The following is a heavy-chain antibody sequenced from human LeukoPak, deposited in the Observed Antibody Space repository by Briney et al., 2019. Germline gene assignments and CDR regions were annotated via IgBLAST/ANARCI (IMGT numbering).Heavy chain of an antibody. Sequence: SETLSLTCTVSGGTISSYYWSWIRQPPGKGLEWIGYIYYSGSTNYNPSLKSRVTISVDTSKNQFSLKLSSVTAADTAVYYCARSYSSGWCYYWGQGTLVTVSS. V-gene: IGHV4-59*01. CDR3: ARSYSSGWCYY. CDR1: GGTISSYY. J-gene: IGHJ4*02. CDR2: IYYSGST. D-gene: IGHD6-19*01.